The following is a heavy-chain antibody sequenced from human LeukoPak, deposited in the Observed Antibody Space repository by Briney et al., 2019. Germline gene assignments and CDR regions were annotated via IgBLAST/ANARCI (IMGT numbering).Heavy chain of an antibody. D-gene: IGHD6-6*01. CDR2: IYTSGST. V-gene: IGHV4-4*07. J-gene: IGHJ6*03. CDR3: ARDPEGSSSLANYYYMDV. Sequence: SETLSLTCTVSGGPISSYYWSWIRQPVGKGLEWIGRIYTSGSTNYNPSLKSRVTMSVDTSKNQFSLKLSSVTAAVTAVYYCARDPEGSSSLANYYYMDVWGKGTTVTVSS. CDR1: GGPISSYY.